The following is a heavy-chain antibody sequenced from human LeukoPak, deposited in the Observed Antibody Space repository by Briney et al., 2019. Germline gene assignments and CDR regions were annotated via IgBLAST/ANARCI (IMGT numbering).Heavy chain of an antibody. Sequence: NPSQTLTLTCTVSGGSISSGDYYWSWIRQPPGKGLVWIGYIYYSGSTYYNPSRKSRVTISVDTSKNQFSLKLSSVTAADTAKYYCGRVRRLYDYVWGSYLGDAFDIWGQKTMVTVSS. CDR2: IYYSGST. J-gene: IGHJ3*02. V-gene: IGHV4-30-4*01. CDR1: GGSISSGDYY. D-gene: IGHD3-16*01. CDR3: GRVRRLYDYVWGSYLGDAFDI.